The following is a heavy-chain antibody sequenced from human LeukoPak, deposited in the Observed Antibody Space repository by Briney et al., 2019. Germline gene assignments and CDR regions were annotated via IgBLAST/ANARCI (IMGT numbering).Heavy chain of an antibody. CDR1: GYTFTSYA. D-gene: IGHD3-9*01. Sequence: ASVKVSCKASGYTFTSYAMNWVRQAPGQGLEWMGWINANTGNPTYAQGFTGRFVFSLDTSVSTAYLQISSLKAEDTAVYYCAGELYYDILTGASYYFDYWGQGTLVTVSS. V-gene: IGHV7-4-1*02. CDR3: AGELYYDILTGASYYFDY. J-gene: IGHJ4*02. CDR2: INANTGNP.